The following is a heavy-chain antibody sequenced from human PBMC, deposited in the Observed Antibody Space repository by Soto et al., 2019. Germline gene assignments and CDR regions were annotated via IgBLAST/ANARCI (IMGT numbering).Heavy chain of an antibody. CDR3: ARGVYYYDSSGYYFLFDY. D-gene: IGHD3-22*01. J-gene: IGHJ4*02. Sequence: IQCPPWGVVGCFSSNRGFRRSWNREPPREGLEWIGYIYHSGSTYYNPSLKSRVTISVDTSKNQFSLKLSSVTAADTAVYYCARGVYYYDSSGYYFLFDYWGQGTLVTVSS. CDR1: GCFSSNRGFR. V-gene: IGHV4-30-2*05. CDR2: IYHSGST.